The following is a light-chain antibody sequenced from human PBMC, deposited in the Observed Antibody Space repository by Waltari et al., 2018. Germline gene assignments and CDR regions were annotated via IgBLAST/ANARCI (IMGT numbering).Light chain of an antibody. V-gene: IGKV1-5*01. CDR2: DAS. J-gene: IGKJ1*01. Sequence: DIQMTQSPSTLSASVGDRVTITCRASQRVNTWLAWYQQKPGKVPNLLIYDASSLESGVPSRFSGSGSGTEFTLTISSLQPDDSASYYCQQYNSHWTIGQGTKVEIK. CDR1: QRVNTW. CDR3: QQYNSHWT.